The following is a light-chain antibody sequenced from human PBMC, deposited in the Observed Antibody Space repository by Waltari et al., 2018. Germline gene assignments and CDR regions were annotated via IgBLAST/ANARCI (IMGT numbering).Light chain of an antibody. J-gene: IGLJ3*02. CDR3: QTWGTGFQV. Sequence: LVLTQSPSASASLGASVTLTCSLPGEYSAYAIPWHQLLPRKGPRYLMTVNSDGSHKKGEGISDRFSGSSSDLDRNLIISRLQSDDEADYFCQTWGTGFQVFGSGTKLTVL. CDR2: VNSDGSH. V-gene: IGLV4-69*01. CDR1: GEYSAYA.